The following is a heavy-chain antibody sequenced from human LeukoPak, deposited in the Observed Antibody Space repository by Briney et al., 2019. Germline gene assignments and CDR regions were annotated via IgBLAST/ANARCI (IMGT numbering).Heavy chain of an antibody. J-gene: IGHJ4*02. Sequence: ASVKVSCKDSGYTFTNYAINWVRQAPGHGLEWMGWISIYNGNTNYTQNLQGRVTMTTDTSTNTAYMELRSLRSDDTAVYYCARTSAYGSSWHSYWGQGTLVTVSS. CDR2: ISIYNGNT. D-gene: IGHD6-13*01. CDR1: GYTFTNYA. V-gene: IGHV1-18*01. CDR3: ARTSAYGSSWHSY.